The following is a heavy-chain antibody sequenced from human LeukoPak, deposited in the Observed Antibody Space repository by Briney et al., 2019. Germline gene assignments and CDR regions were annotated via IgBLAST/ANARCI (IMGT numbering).Heavy chain of an antibody. Sequence: GGSLRLSCAASGFTFSSYAMHWVRQAPGKGLEWVGVISYDGCSKYYADSVYVRFTISRDNSQNTLYLQMNRLRAEDTAVYYCARWNTYYYDSSGYFGSYGMDVWGQGTTVTVSS. J-gene: IGHJ6*02. CDR1: GFTFSSYA. CDR2: ISYDGCSK. V-gene: IGHV3-30-3*01. D-gene: IGHD3-22*01. CDR3: ARWNTYYYDSSGYFGSYGMDV.